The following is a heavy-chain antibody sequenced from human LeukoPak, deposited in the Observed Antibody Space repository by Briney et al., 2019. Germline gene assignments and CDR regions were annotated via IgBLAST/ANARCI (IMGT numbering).Heavy chain of an antibody. CDR1: GGSISSTSYY. J-gene: IGHJ4*02. CDR3: ARGRSNGWFY. Sequence: PSETLSLTCTVSGGSISSTSYYWGWIRQPPGKGLEWIGSISYSGTTYYNPSLKSRVTISVDTSKNQFSLKLNSVTAADTAVYYCARGRSNGWFYWGQGTLVTVSS. D-gene: IGHD2-8*01. V-gene: IGHV4-39*07. CDR2: ISYSGTT.